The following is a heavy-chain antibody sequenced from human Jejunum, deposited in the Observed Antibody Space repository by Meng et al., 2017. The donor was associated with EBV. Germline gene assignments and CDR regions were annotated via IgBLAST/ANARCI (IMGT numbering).Heavy chain of an antibody. V-gene: IGHV4-4*02. J-gene: IGHJ4*02. CDR3: ARDRGVEDY. CDR1: GVSISTDNW. D-gene: IGHD5-24*01. Sequence: QVEPQEAGPGLVKPSMTLSLTCAVSGVSISTDNWGSWVRQPPGKGLEYIGEIHHSGSTKYNPSLKSRVTISVDKSNNHFSLKLSSVTAADTAVYYCARDRGVEDYWGQGTLVTVSS. CDR2: IHHSGST.